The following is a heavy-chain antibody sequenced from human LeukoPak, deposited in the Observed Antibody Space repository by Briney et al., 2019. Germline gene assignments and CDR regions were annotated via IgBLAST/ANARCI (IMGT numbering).Heavy chain of an antibody. V-gene: IGHV3-23*01. CDR2: ISGGSGST. Sequence: GGSLRLSCAASGFTFSSYAMSWVRQAPGKGLAWVSTISGGSGSTYCADSVKGRFTISRDNSKNTLYLQMNSLRAEDTAVYYCAKDGSYGGEFDYWGQGTLVTVSS. J-gene: IGHJ4*02. D-gene: IGHD4-23*01. CDR3: AKDGSYGGEFDY. CDR1: GFTFSSYA.